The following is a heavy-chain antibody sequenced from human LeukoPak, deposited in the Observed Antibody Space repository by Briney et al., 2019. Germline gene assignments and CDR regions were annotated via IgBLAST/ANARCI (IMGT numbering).Heavy chain of an antibody. CDR1: GFTFSSYE. CDR3: AWTRWGLYDY. D-gene: IGHD2-21*01. CDR2: ISSSGSTI. V-gene: IGHV3-48*03. Sequence: VGSLRLSCAASGFTFSSYEMNWVRQAPGKGLEWVSYISSSGSTIYYADSVKGRFTISRDNAKNSLYLQMNSLRAEDTAVYYCAWTRWGLYDYWGQGTLVTVSS. J-gene: IGHJ4*02.